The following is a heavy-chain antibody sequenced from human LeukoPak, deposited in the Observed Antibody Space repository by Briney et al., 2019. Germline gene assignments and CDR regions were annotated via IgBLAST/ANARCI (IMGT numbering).Heavy chain of an antibody. CDR1: GFAFSRSA. V-gene: IGHV3-48*03. J-gene: IGHJ4*02. Sequence: PGGSLRLSCAASGFAFSRSAMNWVRQAPGKGLEWVSYISSSGTTSYYADSVKGRFTISRDNAKNSLYLQMNSLRGEDTALYYCARDQVAMADSWGQGTLVTVSS. D-gene: IGHD5-18*01. CDR3: ARDQVAMADS. CDR2: ISSSGTTS.